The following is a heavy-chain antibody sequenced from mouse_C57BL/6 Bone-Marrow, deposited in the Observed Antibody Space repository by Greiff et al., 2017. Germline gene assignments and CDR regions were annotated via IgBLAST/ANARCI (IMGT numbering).Heavy chain of an antibody. CDR1: GFSLTSYG. J-gene: IGHJ2*01. V-gene: IGHV2-2*01. D-gene: IGHD4-1*02. CDR2: IWSGGST. Sequence: VKVVESGPGLVQPSQSLSITCTVSGFSLTSYGVHWVRQSPGKGLEWLGVIWSGGSTDYNAAFISRLSISKDNSKSQVFFKMNSLQADDTAIYYCARNPNWENPYYFDYWGQGTTLTVSS. CDR3: ARNPNWENPYYFDY.